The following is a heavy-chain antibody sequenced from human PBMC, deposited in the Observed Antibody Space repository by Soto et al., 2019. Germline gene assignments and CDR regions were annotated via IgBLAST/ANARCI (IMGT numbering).Heavy chain of an antibody. CDR2: ISYDGSNK. D-gene: IGHD5-18*01. V-gene: IGHV3-30*18. CDR3: AKSRGKLTSELVYSYAYDHCY. Sequence: QVQLVESGGGVVQPGRSLRLSCAASGFTFSSYGMHWVRQAPGKGLEWVAAISYDGSNKYYADSVKGRFTNSRDNSQNTLILQMNSIRAEDTAVYFCAKSRGKLTSELVYSYAYDHCYWGQGTLVTVSS. J-gene: IGHJ4*02. CDR1: GFTFSSYG.